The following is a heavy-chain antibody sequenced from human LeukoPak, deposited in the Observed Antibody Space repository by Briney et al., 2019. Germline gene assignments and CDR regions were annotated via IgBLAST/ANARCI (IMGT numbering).Heavy chain of an antibody. J-gene: IGHJ4*02. V-gene: IGHV1-69*04. Sequence: ASVKVSCKASGYTFTSYGISWVRQAPGQGLEWMGRIIPILGIANYAQKFQGRVTITADKSTSTAYMELSSLRSEDTAVYYCARGFGSGWFEYYFDYWGQGTLVTVSS. D-gene: IGHD6-19*01. CDR3: ARGFGSGWFEYYFDY. CDR1: GYTFTSYG. CDR2: IIPILGIA.